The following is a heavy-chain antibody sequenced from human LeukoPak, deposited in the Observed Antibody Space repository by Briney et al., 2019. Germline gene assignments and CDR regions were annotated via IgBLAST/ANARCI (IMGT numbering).Heavy chain of an antibody. J-gene: IGHJ4*01. CDR3: ARSEGPLDY. V-gene: IGHV3-48*03. CDR1: GFTFNRFE. CDR2: ITRSGGTI. Sequence: PGGSQTLSCAPSGFTFNRFEMNWVRQAPGKGLEWLAHITRSGGTIYYADSVKGRFTISRDNAKNSLYLQMNSLRVEDTAFYYCARSEGPLDYWGHGTLVTVSS.